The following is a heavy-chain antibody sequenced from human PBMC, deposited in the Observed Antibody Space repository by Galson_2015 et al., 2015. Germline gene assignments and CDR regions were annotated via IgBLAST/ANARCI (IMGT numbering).Heavy chain of an antibody. V-gene: IGHV1-69*02. CDR1: GGTFSSYT. J-gene: IGHJ6*02. Sequence: SVKVSCKASGGTFSSYTISWVRQAPGQGLEWMGRIIPILGIANYAQKFQGRVTITADKSTSTAYMELSSLRSEDTAVYYCARRCSSTSCYPVGMNVWGQGTTVTVSS. D-gene: IGHD2-2*01. CDR2: IIPILGIA. CDR3: ARRCSSTSCYPVGMNV.